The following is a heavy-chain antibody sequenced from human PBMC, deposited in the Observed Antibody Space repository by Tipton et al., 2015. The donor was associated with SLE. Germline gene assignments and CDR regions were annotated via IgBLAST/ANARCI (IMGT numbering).Heavy chain of an antibody. J-gene: IGHJ4*02. V-gene: IGHV4-39*07. D-gene: IGHD5-12*01. CDR1: SASINTADYF. Sequence: TLSLTFTVSSASINTADYFWGWTRQSPGKGLEWIGSIYHGEDLYHNPSLKSRVTISVDMSKNQFSVKLTSVTAADTAVYHCARVSRGYSGYEWAGFFDYWGQGALVTVSS. CDR2: IYHGEDL. CDR3: ARVSRGYSGYEWAGFFDY.